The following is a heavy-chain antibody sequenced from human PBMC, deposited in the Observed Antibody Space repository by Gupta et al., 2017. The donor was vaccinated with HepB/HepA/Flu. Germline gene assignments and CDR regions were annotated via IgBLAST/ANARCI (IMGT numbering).Heavy chain of an antibody. Sequence: QVQLVQSGAEVKKPGSSVKVSCKASGGTFISYAISWVRQAPGQGLEWMGGIIPIFGTANYAQKFQGRVTITADESTSTAYMELSSLRSEDTAVYYCASLYYGSGSYTPSFYYYYYYMDVWGKGTTVTVSS. D-gene: IGHD3-10*01. CDR1: GGTFISYA. CDR3: ASLYYGSGSYTPSFYYYYYYMDV. J-gene: IGHJ6*03. CDR2: IIPIFGTA. V-gene: IGHV1-69*01.